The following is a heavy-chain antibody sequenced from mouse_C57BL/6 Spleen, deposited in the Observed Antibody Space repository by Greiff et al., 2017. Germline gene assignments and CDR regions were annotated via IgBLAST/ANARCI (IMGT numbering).Heavy chain of an antibody. CDR1: GFNITDDY. CDR3: TTASSGYVRYYCDY. CDR2: IDPENGDT. D-gene: IGHD3-2*02. Sequence: VQLKESGAELVRPGASVKLSCTASGFNITDDYMHWVKQRPEQGLEWIGWIDPENGDTAYASKFQGKATIPADKSSNTAYLQFSSLSSQDTVVYYCTTASSGYVRYYCDYWGQGTTLTVSS. J-gene: IGHJ2*01. V-gene: IGHV14-4*01.